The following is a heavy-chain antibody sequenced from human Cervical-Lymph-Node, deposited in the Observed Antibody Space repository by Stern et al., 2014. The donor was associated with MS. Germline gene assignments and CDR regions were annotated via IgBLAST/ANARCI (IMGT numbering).Heavy chain of an antibody. CDR1: GGSISSGSYY. J-gene: IGHJ4*02. CDR3: ARDYTAAALGY. V-gene: IGHV4-61*02. D-gene: IGHD6-13*01. CDR2: IYTSGST. Sequence: QLQESGPGLVKPSQTLSLTCTVSGGSISSGSYYWSWIRQPAGKGLEWIGRIYTSGSTNYNPSLKSRVTISVDTSKNQFSLKLSSVTAADTAVYYCARDYTAAALGYWGQGTLVTVSS.